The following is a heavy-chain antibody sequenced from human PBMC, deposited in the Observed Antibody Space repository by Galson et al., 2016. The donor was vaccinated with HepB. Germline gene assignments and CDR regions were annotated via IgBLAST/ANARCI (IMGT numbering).Heavy chain of an antibody. J-gene: IGHJ4*02. CDR2: ISGSGDIT. CDR3: AKGGYYGSGVPWGFDY. D-gene: IGHD3-10*01. V-gene: IGHV3-23*01. CDR1: GFTFNTYA. Sequence: SLRLSCAASGFTFNTYAISWVRQAPGKGLEWVSSISGSGDITCNADSVKGRFTISRDNPKHTVYLQMNSLRVEDTAVYYCAKGGYYGSGVPWGFDYWGQGTLVTVSS.